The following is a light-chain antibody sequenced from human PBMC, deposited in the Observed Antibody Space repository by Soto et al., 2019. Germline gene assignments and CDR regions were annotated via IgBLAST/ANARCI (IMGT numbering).Light chain of an antibody. CDR3: CSYSCSSTDVV. Sequence: QSALTQPASVSGSPGQSITISCTGTSSDVGSNNLVSWYQQHPGNAPKLMIYEGSKRPSGVSNRFSCSKSGNTASLTISGLHPQYEADYYCCSYSCSSTDVVFGGGTKLTVL. CDR2: EGS. V-gene: IGLV2-23*01. CDR1: SSDVGSNNL. J-gene: IGLJ2*01.